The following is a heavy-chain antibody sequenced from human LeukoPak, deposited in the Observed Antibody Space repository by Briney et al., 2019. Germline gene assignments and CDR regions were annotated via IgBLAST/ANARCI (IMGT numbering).Heavy chain of an antibody. CDR2: ISGSGGST. V-gene: IGHV3-23*01. CDR1: GFTFSSYA. Sequence: SGGSLRLSCAASGFTFSSYAMSWVRQAPGKGLEWVSAISGSGGSTYYADSVKGRFTISRDNSKNTLYLQMNSLRAEDTAVYYCAKDRIVGATERGGPMDVWGQGTTVTVSS. J-gene: IGHJ6*02. CDR3: AKDRIVGATERGGPMDV. D-gene: IGHD1-26*01.